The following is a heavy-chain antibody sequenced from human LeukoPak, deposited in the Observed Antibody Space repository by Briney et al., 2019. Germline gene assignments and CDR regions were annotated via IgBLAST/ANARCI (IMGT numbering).Heavy chain of an antibody. D-gene: IGHD2-15*01. J-gene: IGHJ5*02. CDR2: INPNSGGT. Sequence: ASVKVSCKASGYTFTGYYMHWVRQASGQGLEWMGWINPNSGGTNYAQKFQGRVTMTRDTSISTAYMELSRLRSDDTAVYYCAAEIVVVVAATPGEYNWFDPWGQGTLVTVSS. CDR3: AAEIVVVVAATPGEYNWFDP. CDR1: GYTFTGYY. V-gene: IGHV1-2*02.